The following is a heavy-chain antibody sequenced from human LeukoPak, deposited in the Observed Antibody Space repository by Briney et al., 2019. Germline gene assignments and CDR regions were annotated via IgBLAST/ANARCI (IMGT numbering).Heavy chain of an antibody. CDR2: ISYDGSNK. V-gene: IGHV3-30*04. D-gene: IGHD1-26*01. CDR1: GFTFSSYA. Sequence: GGSLRLSCAASGFTFSSYAMHWVRQAPGKGLEWVAVISYDGSNKYYADSVKGRFTISRDNSKNTLYLQMNSLRAEDTAVYYCAKDTYSGSYLQTGPCAHWGQGTLVTVSS. CDR3: AKDTYSGSYLQTGPCAH. J-gene: IGHJ4*02.